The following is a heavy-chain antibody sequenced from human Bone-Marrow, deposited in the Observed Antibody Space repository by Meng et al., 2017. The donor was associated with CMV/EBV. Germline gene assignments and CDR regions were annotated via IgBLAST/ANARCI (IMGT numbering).Heavy chain of an antibody. Sequence: GESLKISCAASGFTFSSYWMSWVRQAPGKGLEWVSVIYSGGSTYYADSVKGRFTIFRDKSKITLYLQMNSLRAEDTAMYYCARDGSGVGPAFDIWGQGTMVTVSS. D-gene: IGHD3-10*01. J-gene: IGHJ3*02. CDR3: ARDGSGVGPAFDI. CDR2: IYSGGST. CDR1: GFTFSSYW. V-gene: IGHV3-53*01.